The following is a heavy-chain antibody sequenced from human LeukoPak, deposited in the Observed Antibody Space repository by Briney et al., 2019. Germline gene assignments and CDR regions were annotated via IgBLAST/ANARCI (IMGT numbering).Heavy chain of an antibody. J-gene: IGHJ4*02. D-gene: IGHD2-2*01. CDR3: ANHFACGSTSCPPFDS. Sequence: GGSLRLSCAASGFTVSSYGMHWVRQTPGKGLEWVAVISYDGSNKYYADSVKGRFTISRDNSKNTLYLQMNSLRVEDTAVYYCANHFACGSTSCPPFDSWGQGTLVTVSS. V-gene: IGHV3-30*18. CDR2: ISYDGSNK. CDR1: GFTVSSYG.